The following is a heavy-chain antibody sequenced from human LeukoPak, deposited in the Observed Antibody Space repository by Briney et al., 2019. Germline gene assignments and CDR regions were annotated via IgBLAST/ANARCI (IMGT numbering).Heavy chain of an antibody. Sequence: GESLKISCKGSGYSFTTYWIGWVRPMPGKGLEWMGIIYPGDSDTRYSPSFQGQVTISADKSVSTAYLQWSSLKASDTAMYYCARSVVVAATDAFAIWGQGTMVTVSS. V-gene: IGHV5-51*01. CDR1: GYSFTTYW. CDR3: ARSVVVAATDAFAI. CDR2: IYPGDSDT. D-gene: IGHD2-15*01. J-gene: IGHJ3*02.